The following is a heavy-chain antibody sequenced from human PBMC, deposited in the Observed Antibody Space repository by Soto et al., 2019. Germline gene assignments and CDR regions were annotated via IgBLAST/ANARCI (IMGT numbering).Heavy chain of an antibody. V-gene: IGHV4-4*08. CDR3: AKDGGSTAYHGMDV. J-gene: IGHJ6*02. Sequence: PSESLSLTCTVSGGSSRSYFLSWIRQPPGKGLEWIGEIYKSGSTDYNPSLKSRFTISADTSKNQFSLRLSSVTAADTAVYYRAKDGGSTAYHGMDVWGQGTSVPVSS. D-gene: IGHD6-13*01. CDR1: GGSSRSYF. CDR2: IYKSGST.